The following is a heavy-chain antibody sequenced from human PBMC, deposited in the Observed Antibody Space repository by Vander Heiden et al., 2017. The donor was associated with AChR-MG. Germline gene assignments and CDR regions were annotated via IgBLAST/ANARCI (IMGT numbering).Heavy chain of an antibody. CDR1: GGSISSSSYY. D-gene: IGHD6-19*01. Sequence: QLQLQESGPGLVKPSETLSLTCTVSGGSISSSSYYWGWIRQPPGKGLEWIGSIYYSGSTYYNPSLKSRVTISVDTSKNQFSLKLSSVTAADTAVYYCARLPFSSGWSPGFYYYYYGMDVWGQGTTVTVSS. V-gene: IGHV4-39*01. CDR2: IYYSGST. CDR3: ARLPFSSGWSPGFYYYYYGMDV. J-gene: IGHJ6*02.